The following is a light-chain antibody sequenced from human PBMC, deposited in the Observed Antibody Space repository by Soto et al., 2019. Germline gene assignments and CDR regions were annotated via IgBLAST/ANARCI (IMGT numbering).Light chain of an antibody. CDR3: QHYTRWPVWI. J-gene: IGKJ1*01. CDR1: QSISRN. Sequence: EIVLTQSPATLSVSPGERATLSCRASQSISRNLAWYQQKPGQAPRLLIYGPSTRATGVPARFSGSGSGTEFTLTISSLQSDDFAMDDCQHYTRWPVWIFVPGTKVEI. V-gene: IGKV3-15*01. CDR2: GPS.